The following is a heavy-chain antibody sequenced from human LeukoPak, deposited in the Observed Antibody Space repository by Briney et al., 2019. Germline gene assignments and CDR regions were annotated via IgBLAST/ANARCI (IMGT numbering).Heavy chain of an antibody. CDR2: ISDTASRT. V-gene: IGHV3-23*01. CDR3: ARDITIFGEPDY. Sequence: PGGSLRLSCVVSGFTFSHFAMDCFRQAPGKGLEWVSSISDTASRTFYADSVKGRFTISRDNSRNTLYLEMDSLRAEDTALYYCARDITIFGEPDYWGQGILVTVSS. J-gene: IGHJ4*02. CDR1: GFTFSHFA. D-gene: IGHD3-3*01.